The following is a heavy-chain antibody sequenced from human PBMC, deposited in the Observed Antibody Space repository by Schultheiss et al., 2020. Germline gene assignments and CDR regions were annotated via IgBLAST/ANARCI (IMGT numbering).Heavy chain of an antibody. CDR2: ISGSGGST. Sequence: GESLKISCAASGFTFSSYGMHWVRQAPGKGLEWVSAISGSGGSTYYADSVKGRFTISRDNSKNTLYLQMNSLRAEDTAVYYCAKDQYGDYPYYYYYGMDVWGQGTTVTVSS. J-gene: IGHJ6*02. D-gene: IGHD4-17*01. V-gene: IGHV3-23*01. CDR3: AKDQYGDYPYYYYYGMDV. CDR1: GFTFSSYG.